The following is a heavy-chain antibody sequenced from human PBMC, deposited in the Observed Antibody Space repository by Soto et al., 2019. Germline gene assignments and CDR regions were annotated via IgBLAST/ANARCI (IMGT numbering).Heavy chain of an antibody. D-gene: IGHD6-19*01. V-gene: IGHV4-39*01. Sequence: QLQLQESGPGLVKPSETLSLTCTVSGGYISSSSYYWGWIRQPPGKWLEWIVTIYYSGRTYYNPSLKSRVTISVDTSKNQFSLKLRSVTAADTAVYFCAIHVWVMAVAGDFDYWGQGTLVPVSS. J-gene: IGHJ4*02. CDR2: IYYSGRT. CDR1: GGYISSSSYY. CDR3: AIHVWVMAVAGDFDY.